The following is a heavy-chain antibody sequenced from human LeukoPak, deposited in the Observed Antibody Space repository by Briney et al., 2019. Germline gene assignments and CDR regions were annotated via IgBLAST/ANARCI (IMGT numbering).Heavy chain of an antibody. CDR2: ISSSGSTI. CDR1: GFTYSHNG. D-gene: IGHD6-13*01. CDR3: AKGVWAAAGYFDY. Sequence: PGGSLRLSCVASGFTYSHNGVNSVREAPGKGVEGGSYISSSGSTIYYAVSVKGRLTISRDNAKNSLYLQMNSLRAEDTAVYYCAKGVWAAAGYFDYWGQGTLVTVSS. J-gene: IGHJ4*02. V-gene: IGHV3-48*04.